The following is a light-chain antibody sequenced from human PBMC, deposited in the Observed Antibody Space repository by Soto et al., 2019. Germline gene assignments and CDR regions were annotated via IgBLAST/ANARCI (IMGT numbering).Light chain of an antibody. J-gene: IGKJ3*01. CDR1: QSVSVNS. CDR2: AAS. V-gene: IGKV3-20*01. CDR3: QQYGGSLFT. Sequence: EIVLTHSPGTLSLSPGERATLSCRASQSVSVNSLAWYQQKGAQAPRLLIYAASTRATGVPDRFSRTGSVQEFCLTISRLETEDSGVYYCQQYGGSLFTLGPGAKVHIQ.